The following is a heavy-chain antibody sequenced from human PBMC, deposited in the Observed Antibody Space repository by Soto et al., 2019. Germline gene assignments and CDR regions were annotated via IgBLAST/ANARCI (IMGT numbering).Heavy chain of an antibody. Sequence: PAESLKISCKVSLYISTSYWIGCWRQMPGKGLEWMGIIYPGDSDTRYSPSFQGQVTISADKSISTAYLQWSSLKASDTAMYYCAMTTLYYYGMDVWGQGTTVTVSS. CDR1: LYISTSYW. CDR3: AMTTLYYYGMDV. J-gene: IGHJ6*02. CDR2: IYPGDSDT. V-gene: IGHV5-51*01.